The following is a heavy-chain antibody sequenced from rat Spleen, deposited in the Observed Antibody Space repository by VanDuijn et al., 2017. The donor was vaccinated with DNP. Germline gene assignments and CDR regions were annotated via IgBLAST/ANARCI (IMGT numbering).Heavy chain of an antibody. CDR2: ISSGGST. J-gene: IGHJ4*01. CDR3: TRDHHDGYYAMDA. V-gene: IGHV2S12*01. CDR1: GFSLTSYG. D-gene: IGHD1-12*02. Sequence: QVQLKESGPGLVQPSQTLSLTCTVSGFSLTSYGVSWVRQPPGKGLEWIAAISSGGSTYYNSALKSRLSISRDTAKSQVFLKMNSLQTEDTAIYFCTRDHHDGYYAMDAWGQGTSVTVSS.